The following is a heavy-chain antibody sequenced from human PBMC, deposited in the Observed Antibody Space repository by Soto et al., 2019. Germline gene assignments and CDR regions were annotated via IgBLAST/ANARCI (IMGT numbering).Heavy chain of an antibody. J-gene: IGHJ6*02. CDR3: VRGMRYSGMDV. Sequence: SETLSLTCSVNGGSFIAYYWTWIRQPPGRGLEWIGEIDHSGSTNYNPSLESRVTISIDTAKNRFSLNVTSVTAADTAVYYCVRGMRYSGMDVWGQGTPVTVSS. CDR2: IDHSGST. CDR1: GGSFIAYY. V-gene: IGHV4-34*01. D-gene: IGHD2-15*01.